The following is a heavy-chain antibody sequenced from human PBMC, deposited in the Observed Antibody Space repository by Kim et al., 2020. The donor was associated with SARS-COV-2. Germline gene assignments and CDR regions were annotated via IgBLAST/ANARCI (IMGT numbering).Heavy chain of an antibody. D-gene: IGHD3-3*01. CDR2: ISSSSSYI. CDR3: ARGGTYYDFWSGYFPIDY. CDR1: GFTFSSYS. J-gene: IGHJ4*02. V-gene: IGHV3-21*01. Sequence: GGSLRLSCAASGFTFSSYSMNWVRQAPGKGLEWVSSISSSSSYIYYADSVKGRFTISRDNAKNSLYLQMNSLRAEDTAVYYCARGGTYYDFWSGYFPIDYWGQGTLVTVSS.